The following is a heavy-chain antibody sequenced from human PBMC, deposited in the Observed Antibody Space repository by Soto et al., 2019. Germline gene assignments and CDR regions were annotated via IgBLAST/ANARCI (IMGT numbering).Heavy chain of an antibody. CDR2: IYYSGST. Sequence: QLQLQESGPGLVKPSETLSLTCTVSGGSISSSSYYWGWIRQPPGKGLEWIGSIYYSGSTYYNPSXXXRVTISVDTSXXQXSXXLSSVTAADTAVYYCARLFGRQLWDFGQSGYYFDYWGQGTLVTVSS. CDR3: ARLFGRQLWDFGQSGYYFDY. V-gene: IGHV4-39*01. CDR1: GGSISSSSYY. D-gene: IGHD5-18*01. J-gene: IGHJ4*02.